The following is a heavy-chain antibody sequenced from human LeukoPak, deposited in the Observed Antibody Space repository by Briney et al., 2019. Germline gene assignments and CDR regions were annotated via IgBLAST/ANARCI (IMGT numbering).Heavy chain of an antibody. Sequence: GGSLRLSCAASGFTFSSYSMNGVRRAPGKGLEWVSYISSSSSYIYYADSVKGRFTISRDNAKNSLYLQMNSLRAEDTAVYYCARVSGIAAFFYGMDVWGQGTTVTVSS. CDR3: ARVSGIAAFFYGMDV. J-gene: IGHJ6*02. D-gene: IGHD6-13*01. V-gene: IGHV3-21*01. CDR1: GFTFSSYS. CDR2: ISSSSSYI.